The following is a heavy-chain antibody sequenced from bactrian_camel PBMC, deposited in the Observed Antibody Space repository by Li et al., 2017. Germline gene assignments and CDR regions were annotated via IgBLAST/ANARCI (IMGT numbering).Heavy chain of an antibody. CDR2: RRGTLGT. CDR3: AADASYIGCEFSLAPGYRY. V-gene: IGHV3S55*01. CDR1: GFTLADSS. D-gene: IGHD2*01. Sequence: HVQLVESGGGSVQAGGSLRLSCTASGFTLADSSAYWYRQVPGKECEFVAVRRGTLGTYYADAVKGRFTISQDAAKQTIYLQMNSLEPGDTAMYYCAADASYIGCEFSLAPGYRYWGQGTQVTVS. J-gene: IGHJ4*01.